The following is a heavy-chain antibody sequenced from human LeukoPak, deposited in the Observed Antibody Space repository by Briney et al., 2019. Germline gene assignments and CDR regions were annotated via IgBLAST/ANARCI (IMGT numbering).Heavy chain of an antibody. J-gene: IGHJ4*02. D-gene: IGHD3-22*01. V-gene: IGHV3-23*01. CDR2: ISDSGGRT. CDR3: AKRGVVIRVILVGFQKEAYYFDS. Sequence: GGSLRLSCAVSGITLRKYGMSWVRQAPGKGLEWVAGISDSGGRTNYADSVKGRFTISRDNPKNTLYLQMNSLRAEDTAVYFCAKRGVVIRVILVGFQKEAYYFDSWGQGALVTVSS. CDR1: GITLRKYG.